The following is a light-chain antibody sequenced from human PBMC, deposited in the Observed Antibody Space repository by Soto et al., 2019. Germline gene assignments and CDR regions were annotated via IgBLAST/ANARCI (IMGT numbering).Light chain of an antibody. CDR1: QGISNY. V-gene: IGKV1-27*01. Sequence: DIQMTQSPSSLSASVGDRVTITCRASQGISNYLAWYQQKPGKVPKLLIYAASTLHSGIPSRFSGSGSGTDFTLTISSLLLEDVATYYCQKYSSAPPWTFGQGTKVEIK. CDR2: AAS. J-gene: IGKJ1*01. CDR3: QKYSSAPPWT.